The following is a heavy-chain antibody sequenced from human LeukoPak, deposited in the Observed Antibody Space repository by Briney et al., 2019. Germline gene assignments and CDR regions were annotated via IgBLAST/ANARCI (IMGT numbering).Heavy chain of an antibody. D-gene: IGHD7-27*01. Sequence: ASVNVSCKASGYTFTDYYMHWVRQAPGQGLEWMGWINPKNGGTNYAQKCQGRVTMTRDTSISTAYMELIRLRSGDTAVYYCARDKIGDGDHFDYWGQGALVTVSS. CDR1: GYTFTDYY. J-gene: IGHJ4*02. V-gene: IGHV1-2*02. CDR2: INPKNGGT. CDR3: ARDKIGDGDHFDY.